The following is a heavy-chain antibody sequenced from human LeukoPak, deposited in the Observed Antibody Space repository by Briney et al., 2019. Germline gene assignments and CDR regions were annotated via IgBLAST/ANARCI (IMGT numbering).Heavy chain of an antibody. D-gene: IGHD2-2*01. CDR1: GGAISSYY. V-gene: IGHV4-4*07. J-gene: IGHJ6*03. CDR3: ARDQVCSSTSCPLYYYYYYMDV. CDR2: IYTSGST. Sequence: SETLSLTCTVSGGAISSYYWSWIRKSPGKGLEWIGRIYTSGSTNYNPSLKSRVTMSVDTSKNQFSLKLSSVTAADTAVYYCARDQVCSSTSCPLYYYYYYMDVWGKGTTVTVSS.